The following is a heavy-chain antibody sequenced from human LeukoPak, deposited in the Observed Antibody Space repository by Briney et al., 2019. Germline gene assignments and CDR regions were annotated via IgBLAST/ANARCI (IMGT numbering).Heavy chain of an antibody. CDR1: GGSISSYY. D-gene: IGHD3-3*01. CDR2: IYYSGST. V-gene: IGHV4-59*08. CDR3: ASSFTIFGVVSAFDI. Sequence: SETLSLTCTVSGGSISSYYWSWIRQPPGKGLEWIGYIYYSGSTNYNPSLKSRVTISVDTSKNQFSLKLSSVTAADTAVYYCASSFTIFGVVSAFDIWGQGTMVTVSS. J-gene: IGHJ3*02.